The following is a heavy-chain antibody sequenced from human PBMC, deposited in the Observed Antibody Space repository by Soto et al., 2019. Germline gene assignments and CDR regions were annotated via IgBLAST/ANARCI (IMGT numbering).Heavy chain of an antibody. CDR2: IKHRGST. CDR1: VGSFSGYY. Sequence: QVQLQQWGAGLLKPSETLSLTCAVYVGSFSGYYWSWIRQSPGKGLEWIGEIKHRGSTKYNPAIKSRVTMSVDTSKNQFSLKLSSVTAADTAVYYCARVDDIWGQGTMVTVSS. V-gene: IGHV4-34*01. CDR3: ARVDDI. J-gene: IGHJ3*02.